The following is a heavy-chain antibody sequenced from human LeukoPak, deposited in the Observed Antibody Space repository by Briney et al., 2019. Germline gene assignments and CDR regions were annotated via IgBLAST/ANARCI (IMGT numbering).Heavy chain of an antibody. Sequence: GASVRVSCKASGYTFTSYGMSWVRQAPGQGLEWMGWISAYNGNTNYAQKLQGRVTMTTDTSTSTAYMELRSLRSDDTAVYYCARDIRDIVVVVAATDTQFDYWGQGTLVTVSS. CDR3: ARDIRDIVVVVAATDTQFDY. CDR2: ISAYNGNT. CDR1: GYTFTSYG. J-gene: IGHJ4*02. V-gene: IGHV1-18*04. D-gene: IGHD2-15*01.